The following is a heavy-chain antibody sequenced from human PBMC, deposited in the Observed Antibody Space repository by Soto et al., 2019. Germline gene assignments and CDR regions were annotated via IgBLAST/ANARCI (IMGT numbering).Heavy chain of an antibody. CDR3: AHGNYPKYYFDY. D-gene: IGHD4-4*01. Sequence: QITLKESGPTLVKPTQTLTLTCTFSGFSLSTSGVGVGWIRQPPGKALEWLALIYWDDDKRYSPSLKSRLTLTKGTSTNQVILTMTNIDPVDTATYSCAHGNYPKYYFDYWGQGTLLTVSS. V-gene: IGHV2-5*02. J-gene: IGHJ4*02. CDR1: GFSLSTSGVG. CDR2: IYWDDDK.